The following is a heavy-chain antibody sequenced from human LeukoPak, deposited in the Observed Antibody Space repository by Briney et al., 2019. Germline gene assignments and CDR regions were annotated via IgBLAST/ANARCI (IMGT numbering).Heavy chain of an antibody. J-gene: IGHJ4*02. V-gene: IGHV1-18*01. CDR2: ISGSTGDT. CDR1: GYSFVLYG. D-gene: IGHD6-19*01. Sequence: ASVKVSCKASGYSFVLYGISWVRQAPGEGPEWMGWISGSTGDTNYAQKFQGRVTMTADTSTSTAYMELRSLRSDDTAVYYCARDLKMGYSSGKYSWGTGSSNDFWGQGTLVTVSS. CDR3: ARDLKMGYSSGKYSWGTGSSNDF.